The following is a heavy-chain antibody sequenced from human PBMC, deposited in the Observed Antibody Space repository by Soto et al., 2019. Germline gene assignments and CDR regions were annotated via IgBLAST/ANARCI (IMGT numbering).Heavy chain of an antibody. D-gene: IGHD3-10*01. J-gene: IGHJ4*02. Sequence: EVQLLESVGGLVQPGGSLRLSCAASGFTFNNYAMTWVRQAPGKGLEWVSAISGGGDTTSYADSVKGRFTVSRDGSKNTLYLQMSSLRAEDTALYYCAKGRGGSGSLTPRVDFWCQGTLVTVSS. V-gene: IGHV3-23*01. CDR1: GFTFNNYA. CDR2: ISGGGDTT. CDR3: AKGRGGSGSLTPRVDF.